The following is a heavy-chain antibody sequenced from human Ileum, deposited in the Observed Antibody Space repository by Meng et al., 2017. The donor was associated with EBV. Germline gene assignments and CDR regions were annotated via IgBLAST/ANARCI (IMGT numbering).Heavy chain of an antibody. Sequence: QGQLQVSGLGLVKPSATLSLTCAVSGYSRSSTNWWGWIRQPPGKGLEWIGFIYYSGSTSYNPSLKSRVTMSVDTSKNQFSLNLNSVTAVDTAVYYCARNVPGTSAYYDWGQGTLVTVSS. CDR2: IYYSGST. D-gene: IGHD3-22*01. CDR1: GYSRSSTNW. J-gene: IGHJ4*02. V-gene: IGHV4-28*01. CDR3: ARNVPGTSAYYD.